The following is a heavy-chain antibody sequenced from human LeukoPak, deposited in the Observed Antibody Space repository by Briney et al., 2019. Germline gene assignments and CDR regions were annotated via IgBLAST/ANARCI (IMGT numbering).Heavy chain of an antibody. J-gene: IGHJ6*03. CDR1: GFTFSSYA. V-gene: IGHV3-20*04. Sequence: GGSLRLSCAASGFTFSSYAIRWGRQAPGKGLEWVSGINRNGGSPGYADSVKGRFTISRDNAKNSLYLQMNSLRAEDTALYYCARGGITIFGVVSYMDVWGKGTTVTVSS. CDR2: INRNGGSP. CDR3: ARGGITIFGVVSYMDV. D-gene: IGHD3-3*01.